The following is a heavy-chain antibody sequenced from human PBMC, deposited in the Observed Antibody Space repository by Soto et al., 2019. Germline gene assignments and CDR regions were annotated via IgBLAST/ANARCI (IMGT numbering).Heavy chain of an antibody. CDR2: ISSSSSTI. CDR3: ARECSSGWNALNWFDP. Sequence: EVQLVESGGGLVQPGGSLRLSCAASGFTFSSYSMNWVRQAPGKGLEWVSYISSSSSTIYYADSVKGRFTISRDNAKNSLYLQMNSLRAEDTAVYYCARECSSGWNALNWFDPWGQGTLVTVSS. CDR1: GFTFSSYS. V-gene: IGHV3-48*01. D-gene: IGHD6-19*01. J-gene: IGHJ5*02.